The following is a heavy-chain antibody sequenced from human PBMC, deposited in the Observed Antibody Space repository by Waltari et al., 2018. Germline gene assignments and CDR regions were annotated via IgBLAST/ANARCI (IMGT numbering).Heavy chain of an antibody. CDR2: SYYSGRP. Sequence: QVQLQESGPGLVKPSATLSLTCTVSGGSISSHYWSWIRQPPGKGLEWIGYSYYSGRPNHHPSLKSRVTISVDTSKNQFSLKLSSVTAADTAVHYFARGGGPYYDFWSGYRWGWFDPWGQGTLVTVSS. D-gene: IGHD3-3*01. CDR3: ARGGGPYYDFWSGYRWGWFDP. CDR1: GGSISSHY. V-gene: IGHV4-59*11. J-gene: IGHJ5*02.